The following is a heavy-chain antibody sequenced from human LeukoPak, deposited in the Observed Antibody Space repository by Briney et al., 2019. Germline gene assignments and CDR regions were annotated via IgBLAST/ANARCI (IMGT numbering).Heavy chain of an antibody. J-gene: IGHJ3*02. CDR3: ATEKAYCGGDCYPLDAFDI. Sequence: ASVKVSCKVSEYTLTELSMHWVRQAPGKGLEWMGCFDPEDGETIYAQKFQGRVTMTEDTSTDTAYMELSSLRSEDTAVYYCATEKAYCGGDCYPLDAFDIWGQGTMVTVSS. CDR2: FDPEDGET. CDR1: EYTLTELS. D-gene: IGHD2-21*02. V-gene: IGHV1-24*01.